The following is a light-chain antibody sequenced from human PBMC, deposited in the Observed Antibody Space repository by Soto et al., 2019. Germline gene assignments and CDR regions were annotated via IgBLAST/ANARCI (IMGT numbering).Light chain of an antibody. V-gene: IGKV3-11*01. CDR3: QQRSNWPLT. J-gene: IGKJ4*01. CDR2: DAS. CDR1: QSVSSY. Sequence: EIVLTQSPATLSLSPGERATVSCRANQSVSSYLAWYQQKPGQAPRLLIYDASNRATGIPARFSGSGSGTDFTLTISSLEPEDFAVYYCQQRSNWPLTFGGGTKVDIK.